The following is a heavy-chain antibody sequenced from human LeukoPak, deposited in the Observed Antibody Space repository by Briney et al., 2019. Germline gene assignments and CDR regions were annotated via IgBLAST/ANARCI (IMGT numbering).Heavy chain of an antibody. J-gene: IGHJ4*02. V-gene: IGHV4-39*01. Sequence: SETLSLTCTVSGGSISSSSYYWGWIRQPPGKGLEWIGSIYYSGSTYYNPSLKSRVTISVDTSKNQFSLKLSSVTAADTAVYYCARGHGYSSGWYDYWGQGTLVTVSS. CDR2: IYYSGST. CDR3: ARGHGYSSGWYDY. CDR1: GGSISSSSYY. D-gene: IGHD6-19*01.